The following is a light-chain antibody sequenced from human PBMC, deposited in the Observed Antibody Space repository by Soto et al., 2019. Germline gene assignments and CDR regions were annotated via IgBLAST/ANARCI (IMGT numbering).Light chain of an antibody. J-gene: IGKJ1*01. V-gene: IGKV3D-11*02. CDR3: LQDYGDSWT. CDR1: QSVSSN. CDR2: GAS. Sequence: IVLTQSPATLSLSPGERATLSCRASQSVSSNLAWYQQKPGQAPRLVIYGASTRATGTPARFSGSGAGTEFTLTISSLQPEDFASYYCLQDYGDSWTFGQGTKVDIK.